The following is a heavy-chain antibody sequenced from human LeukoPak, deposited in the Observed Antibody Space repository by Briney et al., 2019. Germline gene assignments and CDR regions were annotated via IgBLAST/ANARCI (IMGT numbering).Heavy chain of an antibody. CDR1: GFTFSSYN. Sequence: GSLRLSCAASGFTFSSYNMNWVRQAPGKGLEWVSYISSSGSTIYYADSVKGRFTISRDNAKTSLYLQMNSLRAEDTAVYYCARDLSGVTGYTYGRGIDYWGQGTLVTVSS. CDR3: ARDLSGVTGYTYGRGIDY. CDR2: ISSSGSTI. V-gene: IGHV3-48*04. D-gene: IGHD5-18*01. J-gene: IGHJ4*02.